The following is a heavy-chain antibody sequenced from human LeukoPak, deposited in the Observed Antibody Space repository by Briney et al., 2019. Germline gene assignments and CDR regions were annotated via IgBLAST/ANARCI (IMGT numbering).Heavy chain of an antibody. V-gene: IGHV1-46*01. CDR3: ARAFYGSGSYAGTFDY. D-gene: IGHD3-10*01. J-gene: IGHJ4*02. Sequence: GASVKVSCKASGYTFTSYYMHWVRQAPGQGLEWMGIINPSGGSTSYAQKFQGRVTMTRDTSTSTVYMELSSLRSEDTAVYYCARAFYGSGSYAGTFDYWGQGTLVTVSS. CDR2: INPSGGST. CDR1: GYTFTSYY.